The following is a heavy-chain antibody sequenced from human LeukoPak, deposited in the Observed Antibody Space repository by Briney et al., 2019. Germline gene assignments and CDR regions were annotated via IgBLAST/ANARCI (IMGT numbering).Heavy chain of an antibody. CDR2: ISGSGGST. J-gene: IGHJ4*02. V-gene: IGHV3-23*01. CDR1: GFTFSSYA. Sequence: GGSLRLSCAASGFTFSSYAMSWVRQAPGKGLEWVSAISGSGGSTYYADSVKGRFSISRDNSKNTLYLQMNSLRAEDTAVYYCAKDLGRGVVFFDYWGQGTLVTVSS. D-gene: IGHD3-10*01. CDR3: AKDLGRGVVFFDY.